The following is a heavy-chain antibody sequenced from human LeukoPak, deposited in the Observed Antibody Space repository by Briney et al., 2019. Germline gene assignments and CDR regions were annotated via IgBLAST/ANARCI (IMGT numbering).Heavy chain of an antibody. CDR3: ASSRYCDSSGCYYFDY. V-gene: IGHV4-34*01. CDR1: GGSFSGYY. J-gene: IGHJ4*02. D-gene: IGHD3-22*01. CDR2: INHSGST. Sequence: PSETLSLTCAVYGGSFSGYYWGWIRQPPGKGLEWIGEINHSGSTNYNPSLKSRVTISVDTSKNQFSLKLSSVTAADTAVYYCASSRYCDSSGCYYFDYWGQGTLVTVSS.